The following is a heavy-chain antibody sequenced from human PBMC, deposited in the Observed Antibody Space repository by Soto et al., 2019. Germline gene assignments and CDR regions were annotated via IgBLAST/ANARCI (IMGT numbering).Heavy chain of an antibody. Sequence: QAQLVQSGAEVKKPGASLNISCKASGYKFTTYGITWVRQAPGQGLEWMGWISATNGNTNFAPKLQGRVTMTVDPSASSASLGLSSLTSDGTANYFFSRGSQWVTGCFCYSSHYYGMDIRGPGTPVAVSS. V-gene: IGHV1-18*01. D-gene: IGHD2-15*01. CDR2: ISATNGNT. CDR3: SRGSQWVTGCFCYSSHYYGMDI. J-gene: IGHJ6*02. CDR1: GYKFTTYG.